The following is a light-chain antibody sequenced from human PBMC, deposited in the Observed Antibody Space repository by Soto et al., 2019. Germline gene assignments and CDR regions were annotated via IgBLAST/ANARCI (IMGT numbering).Light chain of an antibody. Sequence: EIVLTQSPGTLSLSPGERATLSCRASQSVSSSYLAWYKQKPGQAPRLLIYCASSRATGIPDRFSGSGSGTGFTLAISRLEPEDCAVYYCQQYGSSPNTFGQGTKVEIE. CDR2: CAS. V-gene: IGKV3-20*01. J-gene: IGKJ2*01. CDR1: QSVSSSY. CDR3: QQYGSSPNT.